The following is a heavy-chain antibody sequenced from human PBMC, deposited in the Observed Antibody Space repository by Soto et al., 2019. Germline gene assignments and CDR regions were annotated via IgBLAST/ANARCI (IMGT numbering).Heavy chain of an antibody. CDR2: ISYDGSNK. Sequence: GGSLRLSCAAYGFTFSSYAMNWVRQAPGKGLEWVALISYDGSNKYYADSVRGRFTISRDSSTNTLFLQMNSLRAADTAVYYCGRCTSTSCHLGSDYWGQGTLVTVSS. J-gene: IGHJ4*02. V-gene: IGHV3-30-3*01. CDR1: GFTFSSYA. CDR3: GRCTSTSCHLGSDY. D-gene: IGHD2-2*01.